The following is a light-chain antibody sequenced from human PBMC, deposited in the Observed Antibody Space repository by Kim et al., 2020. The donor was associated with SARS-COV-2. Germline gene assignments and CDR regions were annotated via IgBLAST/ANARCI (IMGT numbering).Light chain of an antibody. Sequence: ASIGDRVIITCRASQDIANSLAWYQQKPGKVPQVLIYAASTLQSGVPSRFSGSGSGTEFTLTIGSLQTEDVATYYCQKYNSAPWTFGPGTKVDIK. CDR1: QDIANS. J-gene: IGKJ1*01. V-gene: IGKV1-27*01. CDR2: AAS. CDR3: QKYNSAPWT.